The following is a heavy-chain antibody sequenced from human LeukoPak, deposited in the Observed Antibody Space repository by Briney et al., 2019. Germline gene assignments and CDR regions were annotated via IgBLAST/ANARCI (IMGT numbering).Heavy chain of an antibody. J-gene: IGHJ4*02. V-gene: IGHV3-30-3*01. CDR1: GFIFSTHA. CDR3: ARDLSGSYSSDY. Sequence: GGTLRLSCAASGFIFSTHAMHWVRQAPGKGLEWVAVISNDGSKKYYADFVKGRFTISRGNSKNTLYLQMNSLRIEDTAVYYCARDLSGSYSSDYWGQGTLVTVSS. D-gene: IGHD1-26*01. CDR2: ISNDGSKK.